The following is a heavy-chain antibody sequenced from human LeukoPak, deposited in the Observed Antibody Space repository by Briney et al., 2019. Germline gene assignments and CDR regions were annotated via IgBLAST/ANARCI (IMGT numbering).Heavy chain of an antibody. D-gene: IGHD3-22*01. Sequence: PGGSLRLSCAASGFTFSDHYMDWVRQAPGKGLEWVGRTRNKANSYSTEYAAPVKGRFTISRDESKNSLYLQMNSLKTEDTAVYYCARGGTHYYDSSAYYSPWGQGTLVTVSS. CDR3: ARGGTHYYDSSAYYSP. CDR1: GFTFSDHY. V-gene: IGHV3-72*01. J-gene: IGHJ5*02. CDR2: TRNKANSYST.